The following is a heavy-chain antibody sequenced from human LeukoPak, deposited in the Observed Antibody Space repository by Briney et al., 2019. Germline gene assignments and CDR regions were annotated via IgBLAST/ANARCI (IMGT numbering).Heavy chain of an antibody. Sequence: GASVKVSCKVSGYTLTELSMHWVRQAPGKGLEWMGGFDPEDGETIYAQKFQGRVTMTRDTSISTAYMELSRLRSDDTAVYYCAREWGDGYGTYNWFDPWGQGTLVTVSS. CDR3: AREWGDGYGTYNWFDP. CDR1: GYTLTELS. J-gene: IGHJ5*02. CDR2: FDPEDGET. V-gene: IGHV1-24*01. D-gene: IGHD5-24*01.